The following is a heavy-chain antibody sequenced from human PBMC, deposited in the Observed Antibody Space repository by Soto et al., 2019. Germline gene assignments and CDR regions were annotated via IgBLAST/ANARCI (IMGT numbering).Heavy chain of an antibody. D-gene: IGHD5-18*01. V-gene: IGHV3-48*01. CDR2: ISSSSSTI. J-gene: IGHJ4*02. CDR3: AKDGGYSYGPYDY. CDR1: GFTFGSYS. Sequence: EVQVVESGGGLVQPRGSLRLSCAASGFTFGSYSMNWVRQAPGKGLEWVSYISSSSSTIYYADSVEGRFTISRDNAKNSLYLQINSLRAEDTAVYYCAKDGGYSYGPYDYWGQGTLVTVSS.